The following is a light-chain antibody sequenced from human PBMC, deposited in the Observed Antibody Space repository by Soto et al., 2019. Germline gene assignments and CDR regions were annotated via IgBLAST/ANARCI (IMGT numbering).Light chain of an antibody. J-gene: IGLJ1*01. CDR1: SNDVGCYNY. CDR3: SSYTGSNIRYV. Sequence: QSVLTQPASVSGSPGQSITISCTGTSNDVGCYNYVSWYQHHPGKAPKLMIYEVSDRPSGVSNRFSGSKSGNTASLTISGLQAEDEADYYCSSYTGSNIRYVFGTGTKVTVL. CDR2: EVS. V-gene: IGLV2-14*01.